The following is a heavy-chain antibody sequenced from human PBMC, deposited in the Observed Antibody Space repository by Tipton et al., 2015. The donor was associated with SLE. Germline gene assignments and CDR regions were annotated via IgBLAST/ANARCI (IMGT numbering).Heavy chain of an antibody. V-gene: IGHV4-39*07. CDR3: ARGGWYYFDF. Sequence: TLSLTCTVSGGSISSYYWGWIRQPPGKGLEWIGSIHHSGSTHYNPSLKSRVTISVDTSKNRFSLKLSSVTAADTAVYYCARGGWYYFDFWGQGTLVTVSS. CDR2: IHHSGST. D-gene: IGHD6-19*01. J-gene: IGHJ4*02. CDR1: GGSISSYY.